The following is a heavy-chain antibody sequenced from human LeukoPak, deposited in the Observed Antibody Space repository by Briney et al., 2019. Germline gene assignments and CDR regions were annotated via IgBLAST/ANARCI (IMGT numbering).Heavy chain of an antibody. J-gene: IGHJ4*02. Sequence: SETLSLTCAVYGGSVRGYYWSWIRQPRGKGLEWIGESNHSGSTNFNPSLKSRVTISADTSKNQFSLKLSSVIAADTAVYYCATRPCSGGSCYSASRPYYFDYWGQGTLVTVSS. D-gene: IGHD2-15*01. CDR1: GGSVRGYY. CDR3: ATRPCSGGSCYSASRPYYFDY. CDR2: SNHSGST. V-gene: IGHV4-34*01.